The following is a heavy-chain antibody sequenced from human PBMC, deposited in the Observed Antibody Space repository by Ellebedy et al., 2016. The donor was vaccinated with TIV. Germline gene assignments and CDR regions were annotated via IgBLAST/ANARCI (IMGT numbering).Heavy chain of an antibody. CDR2: IYYSGST. CDR1: GGSISSYY. Sequence: MPSETLSLTCTVSGGSISSYYWSWIRQPPGKGLEWIGSIYYSGSTNYNPSLKSRVTISVDTSANQFSLRLSSVTAADTAFYYCAREYDVLGGFALWGQGTPVTISA. V-gene: IGHV4-59*01. D-gene: IGHD3-16*01. J-gene: IGHJ4*02. CDR3: AREYDVLGGFAL.